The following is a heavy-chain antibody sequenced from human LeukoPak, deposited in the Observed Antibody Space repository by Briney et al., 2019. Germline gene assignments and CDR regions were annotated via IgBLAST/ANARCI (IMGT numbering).Heavy chain of an antibody. V-gene: IGHV1-69*05. CDR2: IIPLAGTA. CDR3: ARGLWSQDGDYGS. Sequence: ASVKVSRKASGDSLSNYALSWVRQTPGQGLEWMGGIIPLAGTANYAQKFLGRVTITTDKSTRTDYMELSSLTSEDTAVYYCARGLWSQDGDYGSWGQGTLVIVSS. J-gene: IGHJ4*02. CDR1: GDSLSNYA. D-gene: IGHD4-17*01.